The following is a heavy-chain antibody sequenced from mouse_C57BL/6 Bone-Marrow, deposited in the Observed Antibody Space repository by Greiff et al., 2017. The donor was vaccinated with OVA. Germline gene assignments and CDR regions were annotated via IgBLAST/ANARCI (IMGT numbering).Heavy chain of an antibody. Sequence: EVKLMESGGGLVQPGGSLKLSCAASGFTFSDYYMYWVRQTPEKRLEWVAYISNGGGSTYYPDTVKGRFTISRDNAKNTLYLQMSRLKSEDTAMYYCARHPPLYYGSSHWYIDVWGTGTTVTVSS. V-gene: IGHV5-12*01. CDR2: ISNGGGST. J-gene: IGHJ1*03. CDR1: GFTFSDYY. D-gene: IGHD1-1*01. CDR3: ARHPPLYYGSSHWYIDV.